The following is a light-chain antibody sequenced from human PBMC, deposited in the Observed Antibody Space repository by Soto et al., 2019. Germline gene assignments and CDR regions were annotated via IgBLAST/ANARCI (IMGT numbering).Light chain of an antibody. V-gene: IGLV7-43*01. CDR3: LLYYGGGGV. J-gene: IGLJ2*01. Sequence: QTVVTQEPSLTVSPGGQVTLTGLSRTGAVTSGYNPNWFRQKPGQAPRALIYSTSNKPSWTPARFSGSLLGGKAALTLSGVQPEDEAEYYCLLYYGGGGVFGGGTKLTVL. CDR2: STS. CDR1: TGAVTSGYN.